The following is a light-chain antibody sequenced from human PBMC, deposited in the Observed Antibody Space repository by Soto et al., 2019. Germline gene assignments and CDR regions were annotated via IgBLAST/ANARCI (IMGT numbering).Light chain of an antibody. CDR2: GAS. CDR1: KSVSSH. V-gene: IGKV3-15*01. J-gene: IGKJ1*01. Sequence: EVVMTQSPATLSVSPGERATLSCRASKSVSSHLAWYQQKPGQAPRLLIYGASTRATGIPARFSGSGSGTEFTLTISSLQSEDFAVYYCQQYDNWPRTFGQGTMVEIK. CDR3: QQYDNWPRT.